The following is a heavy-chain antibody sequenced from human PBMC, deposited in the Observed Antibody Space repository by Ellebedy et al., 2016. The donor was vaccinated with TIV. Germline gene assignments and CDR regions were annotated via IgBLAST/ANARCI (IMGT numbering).Heavy chain of an antibody. CDR3: ARQAYQLLYGATDY. CDR1: GGSFSGYY. J-gene: IGHJ4*02. V-gene: IGHV4-39*01. Sequence: GSLRLSXAVYGGSFSGYYWGWIRQPPGKGLEWIGSIYYSGSTYYNPSLKSRVTISVDTSKNQFSLKLSSVTAADTAVYYCARQAYQLLYGATDYWGQGTLVTVSS. D-gene: IGHD2-2*02. CDR2: IYYSGST.